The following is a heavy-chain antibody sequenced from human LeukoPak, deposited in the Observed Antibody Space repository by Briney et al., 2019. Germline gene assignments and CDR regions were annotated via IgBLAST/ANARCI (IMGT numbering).Heavy chain of an antibody. CDR2: IYYSGST. V-gene: IGHV4-39*07. Sequence: SETLSLTCTVSGGSISSSSYYWGWIRQPPGKGLEWIGSIYYSGSTYYNPSLKSRVTISVDTSKNQFSLKLSSVTAADTAVYYCASQPEWLGQGTDYWGQGTLVTVSS. D-gene: IGHD6-19*01. J-gene: IGHJ4*02. CDR1: GGSISSSSYY. CDR3: ASQPEWLGQGTDY.